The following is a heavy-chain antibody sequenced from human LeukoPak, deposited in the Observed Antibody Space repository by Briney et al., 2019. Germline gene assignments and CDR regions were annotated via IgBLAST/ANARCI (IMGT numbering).Heavy chain of an antibody. Sequence: QSGGSLRLSCAASGFSFSAYTIHWVRQAPGTGLEWVAAISSDGSNKYYADSVKGRFTISRDNSKNTLYLQMNSLRPEDTAVYSCARETHLAAAGDWGQGTLVTVSS. CDR3: ARETHLAAAGD. J-gene: IGHJ4*02. CDR1: GFSFSAYT. V-gene: IGHV3-30-3*01. CDR2: ISSDGSNK. D-gene: IGHD6-13*01.